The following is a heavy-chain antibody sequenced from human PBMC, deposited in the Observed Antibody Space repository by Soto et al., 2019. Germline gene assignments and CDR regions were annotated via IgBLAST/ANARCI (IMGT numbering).Heavy chain of an antibody. J-gene: IGHJ5*02. D-gene: IGHD3-3*01. V-gene: IGHV1-46*01. Sequence: VKVSCKASGYTFTSYYMHWVRQAPGQGLEWMGIINPSGGSTSYAQKFQGRVTMTRDTSTSTVYMELSSLRSEDTAVYYCARDTAPYDFWSGYYTNNWFDPWGQGTLVTVSS. CDR2: INPSGGST. CDR3: ARDTAPYDFWSGYYTNNWFDP. CDR1: GYTFTSYY.